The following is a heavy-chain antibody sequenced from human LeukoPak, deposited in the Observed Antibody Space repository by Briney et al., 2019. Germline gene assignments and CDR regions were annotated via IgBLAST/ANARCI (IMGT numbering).Heavy chain of an antibody. V-gene: IGHV3-23*01. CDR2: ISGSGGST. D-gene: IGHD3-22*01. Sequence: GGSLRLSCAASGFTFSSYSMNWVRQAPGKGLEWVSAISGSGGSTYYADSVKGRFTISRDNSKNTLYLQMNSLRAEDTAVYYCAKADYYDSSGYLAFDIWGQGTMVTVSS. CDR1: GFTFSSYS. CDR3: AKADYYDSSGYLAFDI. J-gene: IGHJ3*02.